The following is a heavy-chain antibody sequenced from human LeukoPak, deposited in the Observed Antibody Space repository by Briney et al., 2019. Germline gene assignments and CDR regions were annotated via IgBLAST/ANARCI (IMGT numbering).Heavy chain of an antibody. V-gene: IGHV1-2*02. CDR3: ATRGVPAASVHFDY. D-gene: IGHD2-2*01. J-gene: IGHJ4*02. CDR2: INPNSGGT. Sequence: ASVTVSCTACGYTSTGYYRHWVRQPRGQGREWMGWINPNSGGTNYAQKFQGRVTMTRDTSISTAYMELSRLRSDDTAVYSCATRGVPAASVHFDYWGQGTLVTVSS. CDR1: GYTSTGYY.